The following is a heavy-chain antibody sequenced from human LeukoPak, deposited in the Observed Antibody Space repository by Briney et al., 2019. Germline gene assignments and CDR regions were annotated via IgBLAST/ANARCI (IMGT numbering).Heavy chain of an antibody. CDR2: IRYDGSNK. V-gene: IGHV3-30*02. D-gene: IGHD3-10*01. CDR1: GFTFSSYG. CDR3: AKDGGLLWFGDAPHFDY. J-gene: IGHJ4*02. Sequence: GGSLRLSCAASGFTFSSYGMRWVRQAPGKGLEWVAFIRYDGSNKYYADSVKGRFTISRDNSKNTLYLQMNSLRAEDTAVYYCAKDGGLLWFGDAPHFDYWGQGTLVTVSS.